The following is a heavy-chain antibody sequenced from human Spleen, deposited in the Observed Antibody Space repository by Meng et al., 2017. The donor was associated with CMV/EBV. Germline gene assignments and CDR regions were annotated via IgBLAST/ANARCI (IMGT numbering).Heavy chain of an antibody. J-gene: IGHJ3*01. V-gene: IGHV3-21*01. Sequence: GESLKISCAASGFTFSSYWMHWVRQAPGKGLEWVSSITGDSTYKHYADSLKGRFTISRDNAKNSLYLQMNSLRAEDTAVYYCARDSDDYDFWSAYYTDAFDFWGQGTMVTVSS. CDR2: ITGDSTYK. D-gene: IGHD3-3*01. CDR1: GFTFSSYW. CDR3: ARDSDDYDFWSAYYTDAFDF.